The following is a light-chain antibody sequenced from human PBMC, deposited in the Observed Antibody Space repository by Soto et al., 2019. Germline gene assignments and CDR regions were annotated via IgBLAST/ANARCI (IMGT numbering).Light chain of an antibody. CDR2: ENN. CDR3: GTWDNSLSAV. CDR1: SSNIGNND. V-gene: IGLV1-51*02. J-gene: IGLJ2*01. Sequence: QSVLTQPPSVSAAPGQKVTISRSGSSSNIGNNDVSWYQQFPGTAPRLLMYENNKRPSGIPDRFSGSKSGTSATLGITGLQTGDEADYYCGTWDNSLSAVFGGGTKLTVL.